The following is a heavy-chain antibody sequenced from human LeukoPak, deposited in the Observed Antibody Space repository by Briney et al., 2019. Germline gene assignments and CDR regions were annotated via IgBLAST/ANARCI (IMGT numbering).Heavy chain of an antibody. D-gene: IGHD3-10*01. V-gene: IGHV3-11*04. CDR1: GFTFSDYY. J-gene: IGHJ4*02. Sequence: PGGSLRLSCAASGFTFSDYYMSSIRQAPGEGLEWVSDISSSGNTKYYADSVKGRFTISRDNAKNSLFLQISSLRVEDSAVDYCARLSPSNYYGSGSYVSVWGQGTLVTVSS. CDR3: ARLSPSNYYGSGSYVSV. CDR2: ISSSGNTK.